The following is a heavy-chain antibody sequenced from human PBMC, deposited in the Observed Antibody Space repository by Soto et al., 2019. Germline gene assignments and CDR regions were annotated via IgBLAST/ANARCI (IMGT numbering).Heavy chain of an antibody. CDR2: ISSNGGST. J-gene: IGHJ3*02. CDR3: ARDKFVGYCSGGSCYRTFDI. CDR1: GFTFSSYA. D-gene: IGHD2-15*01. Sequence: GGSLRLSCAASGFTFSSYAMHWVRQAPGKGLEYVSAISSNGGSTYYANSVKGRFTISRDNSKNTLYLKMGSLRAEDMAVYYCARDKFVGYCSGGSCYRTFDIWGQGTMVTVSS. V-gene: IGHV3-64*01.